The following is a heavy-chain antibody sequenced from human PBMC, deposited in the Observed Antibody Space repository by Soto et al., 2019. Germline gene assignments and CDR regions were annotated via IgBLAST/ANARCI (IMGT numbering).Heavy chain of an antibody. CDR3: ARGLDSSGYYSLDN. J-gene: IGHJ4*02. CDR2: INHSGST. Sequence: SVTMRLTCTVADGSSSSSGYFWGWIRQPPGKGLEWIGEINHSGSTYYNPSLKSRVTISVDTSKNQFSLKLSSVTAADTAVYYCARGLDSSGYYSLDNWGQGTLVTVSS. D-gene: IGHD3-22*01. V-gene: IGHV4-39*07. CDR1: DGSSSSSGYF.